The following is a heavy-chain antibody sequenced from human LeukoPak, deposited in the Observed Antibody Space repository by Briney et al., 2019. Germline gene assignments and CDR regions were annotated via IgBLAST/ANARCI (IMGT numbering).Heavy chain of an antibody. D-gene: IGHD1-1*01. J-gene: IGHJ3*02. V-gene: IGHV3-23*01. Sequence: GGSMRLSCAASRSTFSSYSMSWVRQAPGKGREWVSAISGSGGSTYYADSVKGRFTISRDNSKNTLYLQINHLKAEDTAVYYCAKGWKYAFEILRQGTMATVSS. CDR2: ISGSGGST. CDR1: RSTFSSYS. CDR3: AKGWKYAFEI.